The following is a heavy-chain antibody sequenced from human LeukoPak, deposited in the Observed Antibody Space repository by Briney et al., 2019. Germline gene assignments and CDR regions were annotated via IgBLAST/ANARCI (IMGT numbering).Heavy chain of an antibody. CDR3: ARIAAAGSIDY. J-gene: IGHJ4*02. CDR2: IFHSGST. D-gene: IGHD6-13*01. V-gene: IGHV4-38-2*02. CDR1: GYSISSGYY. Sequence: SETLSLTCTVSGYSISSGYYWGWIRQPPEKGLEWIGSIFHSGSTYYNASLKSRVIISVDMSKNQLSLKLTSVTAADTAIYYCARIAAAGSIDYWGQGTLVTVSS.